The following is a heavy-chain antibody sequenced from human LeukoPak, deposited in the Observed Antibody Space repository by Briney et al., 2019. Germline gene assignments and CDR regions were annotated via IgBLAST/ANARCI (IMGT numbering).Heavy chain of an antibody. V-gene: IGHV4-34*01. CDR3: ARGGYKRLYYMDV. J-gene: IGHJ6*03. CDR2: INHSGST. D-gene: IGHD5-18*01. Sequence: GSLRLSCASSGFTFSSYWMSWVRQPPGKGLEWIGEINHSGSTNYNPSLKSRVTISVDTSKNQFSLKLSSVTAADTAVYYCARGGYKRLYYMDVWGKGTTVTVSS. CDR1: GFTFSSYW.